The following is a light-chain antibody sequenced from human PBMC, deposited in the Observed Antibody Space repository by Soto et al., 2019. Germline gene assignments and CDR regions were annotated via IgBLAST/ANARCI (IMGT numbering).Light chain of an antibody. Sequence: EIVLTQSPGTLSLSPGERATLSCRANESVSSSQLVWYQQKLGQAPRLLIYGASSRATGTPDRFSGSGSGTDFTLTISRLEPEDCAVYYCQQYGTSRPTFGGGTKVEIK. V-gene: IGKV3-20*01. CDR3: QQYGTSRPT. CDR2: GAS. J-gene: IGKJ4*01. CDR1: ESVSSSQ.